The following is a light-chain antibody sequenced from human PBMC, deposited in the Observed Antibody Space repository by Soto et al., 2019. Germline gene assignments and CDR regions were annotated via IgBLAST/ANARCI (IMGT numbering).Light chain of an antibody. CDR1: QDISQY. CDR2: AAS. J-gene: IGKJ5*01. CDR3: QQYDDLPIT. V-gene: IGKV1-33*01. Sequence: DTQMTQSPSSLSASVGDRVTITCQASQDISQYLNWYQHKPGKAPKLLIYAASNLETGVPSRFSGSGSATEFSFNITSLQPEDVATYYCQQYDDLPITFGQGTRLEIK.